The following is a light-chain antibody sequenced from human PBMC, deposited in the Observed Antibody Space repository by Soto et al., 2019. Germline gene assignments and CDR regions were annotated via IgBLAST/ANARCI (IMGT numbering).Light chain of an antibody. CDR1: TSNIGSNY. J-gene: IGLJ2*01. V-gene: IGLV1-47*01. Sequence: QSVLTQPPSASGTPGQWVTISCSGSTSNIGSNYVFWYQQLPRTAPKLLIYRNYHRPSGVPDRFSGSKSGASVSLTISGLRVEDEADYYCAAWDDSLSGVLFGGGTKVTVL. CDR2: RNY. CDR3: AAWDDSLSGVL.